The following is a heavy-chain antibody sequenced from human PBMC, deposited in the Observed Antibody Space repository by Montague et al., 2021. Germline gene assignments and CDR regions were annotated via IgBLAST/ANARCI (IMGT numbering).Heavy chain of an antibody. Sequence: SETLSLVCIVSGGSISSSNYHWGWIRQPPGKGLEWIGSITYTGNTYYNPSLKSRVTMSVDTSRNQFSLKLTSVTAADTVVYYCARLDIVLIYWGFDYWGQGTLVTVSS. CDR3: ARLDIVLIYWGFDY. D-gene: IGHD2-8*01. J-gene: IGHJ4*02. V-gene: IGHV4-39*01. CDR1: GGSISSSNYH. CDR2: ITYTGNT.